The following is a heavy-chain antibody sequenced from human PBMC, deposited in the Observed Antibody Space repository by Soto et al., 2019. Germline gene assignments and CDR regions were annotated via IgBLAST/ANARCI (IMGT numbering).Heavy chain of an antibody. V-gene: IGHV3-21*01. CDR1: GFTFSSYS. D-gene: IGHD6-19*01. J-gene: IGHJ3*02. Sequence: GGSLRLSCAASGFTFSSYSMNWVRQAPGKGLEWVSSISSSSSYIYYADSVKGRFTISRDNAKNSLYLQMNSLRAEDTAVYYCARCRSRVWPGSGWYPRTDAFDIWGQGTMVTVSS. CDR3: ARCRSRVWPGSGWYPRTDAFDI. CDR2: ISSSSSYI.